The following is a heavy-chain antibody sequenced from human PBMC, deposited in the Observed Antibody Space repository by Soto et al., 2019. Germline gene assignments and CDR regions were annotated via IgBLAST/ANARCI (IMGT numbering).Heavy chain of an antibody. CDR2: IYSGGST. CDR3: ARTVVVVPAAIYYFDD. J-gene: IGHJ4*02. CDR1: GFTVSSNY. Sequence: EVQLVESGGGLVQPGGSLRLSCAASGFTVSSNYMSWVRQAPGKGLEWVSVIYSGGSTYYADSVKGRFTISRDNSKNTLYLQMNSMSAEDTDVYYCARTVVVVPAAIYYFDDWGQGTLVTVSS. D-gene: IGHD2-2*01. V-gene: IGHV3-66*01.